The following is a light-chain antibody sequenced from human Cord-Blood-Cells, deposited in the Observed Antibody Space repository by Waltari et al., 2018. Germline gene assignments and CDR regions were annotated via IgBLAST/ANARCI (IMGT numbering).Light chain of an antibody. CDR1: RSDVGCYNR. Sequence: QSALPQPASVSGSPGQSITISCTRTRSDVGCYNRVSWYQQHQGKAPKLMIYEGSKRPSGVSNRFSGSKSGNTASLTISGLQAEDEADYYCCSYAGSSTWVFGGGTKLTVL. CDR3: CSYAGSSTWV. J-gene: IGLJ3*02. V-gene: IGLV2-23*01. CDR2: EGS.